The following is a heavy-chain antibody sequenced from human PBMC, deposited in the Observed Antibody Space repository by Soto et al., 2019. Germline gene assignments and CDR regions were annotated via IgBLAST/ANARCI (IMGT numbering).Heavy chain of an antibody. CDR3: ARELLPYCSGGSCYFYYYYGMDV. CDR2: INPNSGGT. J-gene: IGHJ6*02. CDR1: GYTFTGYY. D-gene: IGHD2-15*01. V-gene: IGHV1-2*02. Sequence: AAVKVSCKASGYTFTGYYMHWVRQAPGQGXEWMGWINPNSGGTNYAQKFQGRVTMTRDTSISTAYMELSRLRSDDTAVYYCARELLPYCSGGSCYFYYYYGMDVWGQGTTVTVSS.